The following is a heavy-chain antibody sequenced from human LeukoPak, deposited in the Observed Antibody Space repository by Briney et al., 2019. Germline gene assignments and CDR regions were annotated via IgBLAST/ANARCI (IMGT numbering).Heavy chain of an antibody. Sequence: SVKVSCKASGGTFSSYAISWVRQAPGQGLEWMGGIIPIFGTANYAQKFQGRVTITADKSTSTAYMELSSLRSEDTAVYYCARDPTMVRGVIGAFDIWGHGTMVTVSS. CDR1: GGTFSSYA. V-gene: IGHV1-69*06. J-gene: IGHJ3*02. CDR2: IIPIFGTA. D-gene: IGHD3-10*01. CDR3: ARDPTMVRGVIGAFDI.